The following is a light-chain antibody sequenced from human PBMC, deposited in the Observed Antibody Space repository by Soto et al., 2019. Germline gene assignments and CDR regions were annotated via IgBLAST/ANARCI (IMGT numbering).Light chain of an antibody. CDR3: QQYNSYYT. J-gene: IGKJ2*01. V-gene: IGKV1-5*03. CDR1: QSISSL. Sequence: DIQMTQSPYTLSASVVDRVNITRWASQSISSLLAWYQQKPGKPPKLLIYKASILQSGVPSRFSGSGSGTEFILTISSLQPDDFATYYCQQYNSYYTFGQGTKVDIK. CDR2: KAS.